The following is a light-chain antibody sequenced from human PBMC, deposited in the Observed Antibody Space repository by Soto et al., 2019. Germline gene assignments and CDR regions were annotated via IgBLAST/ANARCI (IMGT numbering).Light chain of an antibody. CDR1: QSVSSN. CDR3: QQYNNWLAIT. Sequence: EIVMTQSPATLSVSPGERATLSCRASQSVSSNLAWSQQKPGQAPRLLIYGASLRATGIPARFSGSGSGTEFTHTNSSLQAEDFAVYCCQQYNNWLAITFGQGTRLEIK. V-gene: IGKV3D-15*01. J-gene: IGKJ5*01. CDR2: GAS.